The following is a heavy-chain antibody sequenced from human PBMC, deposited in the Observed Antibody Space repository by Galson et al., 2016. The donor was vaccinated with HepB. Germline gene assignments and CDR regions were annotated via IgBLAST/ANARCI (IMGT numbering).Heavy chain of an antibody. J-gene: IGHJ4*02. Sequence: SLRLSCAASGFTFRTYAMSWVRQAPGKGLEWVSGISGSGSSTYYADSVKGRFTISRDNSKNTLYLQMNSLRAEDTAVYYCAKVGYSYGPEDYWGQGTLVTVSS. CDR3: AKVGYSYGPEDY. V-gene: IGHV3-23*01. CDR1: GFTFRTYA. D-gene: IGHD5-18*01. CDR2: ISGSGSST.